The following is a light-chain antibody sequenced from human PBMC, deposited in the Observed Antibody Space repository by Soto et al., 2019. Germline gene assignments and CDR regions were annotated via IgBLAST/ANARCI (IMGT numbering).Light chain of an antibody. Sequence: EIVLTQSPGTLSLSPGERATLSCRASQSVSSSYLAWYQQKPGQAPRLLIYGASSRATGIPDGFSGSGSGTDFTLPISRLEPEDFAVYYCQQYRSFAQGTKV. J-gene: IGKJ1*01. V-gene: IGKV3-20*01. CDR2: GAS. CDR3: QQYRS. CDR1: QSVSSSY.